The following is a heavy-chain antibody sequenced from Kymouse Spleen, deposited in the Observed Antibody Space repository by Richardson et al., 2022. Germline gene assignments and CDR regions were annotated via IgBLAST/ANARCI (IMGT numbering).Heavy chain of an antibody. Sequence: QVQLVESGGGVVQPGRSLRLSCAASGFTFSSYGMHWVRQAPGKGLEWVAVIWYDGSNKYYADSVKGRFTISRDNSKNTLYLQMNSLRAEDTAVYYCARDGNYDILTGYFPFDYWGQGTLVTVSS. CDR2: IWYDGSNK. V-gene: IGHV3-33*01. CDR1: GFTFSSYG. D-gene: IGHD3-9*01. J-gene: IGHJ4*02. CDR3: ARDGNYDILTGYFPFDY.